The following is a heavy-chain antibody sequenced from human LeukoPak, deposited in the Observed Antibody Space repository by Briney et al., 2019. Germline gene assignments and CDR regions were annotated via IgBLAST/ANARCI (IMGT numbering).Heavy chain of an antibody. CDR3: ARDYGDYGNDY. Sequence: SETLSLTCAVYGGSFSGYYWSWIRQPPGKGLEWIGEINHSGSTNYNPSLKSRVTISVDTSKNQFSLKLSSVTAADTAVYYCARDYGDYGNDYWGQGTLVTVSS. D-gene: IGHD4-17*01. J-gene: IGHJ4*02. CDR2: INHSGST. V-gene: IGHV4-34*01. CDR1: GGSFSGYY.